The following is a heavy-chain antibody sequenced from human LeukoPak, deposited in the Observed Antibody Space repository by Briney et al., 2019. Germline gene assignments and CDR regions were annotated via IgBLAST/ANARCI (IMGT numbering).Heavy chain of an antibody. J-gene: IGHJ6*03. CDR1: GGSFSGYY. CDR3: AKDFSSASYTYYYYYMDV. CDR2: INHSGST. D-gene: IGHD6-25*01. Sequence: NPSETLSLTCAVYGGSFSGYYWSWIRQPPGKGLEWIGEINHSGSTNYNPSLKSRVTISVDTSKNQFSLKLSSVTAADTAIYYCAKDFSSASYTYYYYYMDVWGKGTTVAVSS. V-gene: IGHV4-34*01.